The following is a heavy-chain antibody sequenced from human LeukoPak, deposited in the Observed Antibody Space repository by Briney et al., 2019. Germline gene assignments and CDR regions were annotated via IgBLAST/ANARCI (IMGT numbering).Heavy chain of an antibody. CDR2: IIPILGIA. Sequence: GASVKASCKASGGTFSSYAISWVRQAPGQGLEWMGRIIPILGIANYAQKFQGRVTITADKSTSTAYMELSSLRSEDTAVYYCACGITMVRGVIPDYWGQGTLVTVSS. V-gene: IGHV1-69*04. D-gene: IGHD3-10*01. J-gene: IGHJ4*02. CDR3: ACGITMVRGVIPDY. CDR1: GGTFSSYA.